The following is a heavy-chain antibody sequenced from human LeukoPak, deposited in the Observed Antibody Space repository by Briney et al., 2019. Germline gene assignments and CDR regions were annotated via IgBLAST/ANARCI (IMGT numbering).Heavy chain of an antibody. CDR3: ARVGYCGGDCESSSGALDY. D-gene: IGHD2-21*02. J-gene: IGHJ4*02. V-gene: IGHV4-38-2*02. Sequence: SETLSLTCTVSGYSINSGYYWGWIRQSPGKGLEWIGSIYHSGSTYINPSLESRITISVDTSQNQFSLKLRSVTAADTAIYYCARVGYCGGDCESSSGALDYWGQGILVTVSS. CDR2: IYHSGST. CDR1: GYSINSGYY.